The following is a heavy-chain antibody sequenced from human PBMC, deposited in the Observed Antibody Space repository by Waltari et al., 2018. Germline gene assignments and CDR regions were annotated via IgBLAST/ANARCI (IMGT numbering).Heavy chain of an antibody. Sequence: QVQLVQSGAEVKKPGSSVKVSCKASGGTFSSYTISWVRQAPGQGLEWMGRIIPSLGIANYAQKCQGRVTITAEKSTSTAYMELRSLRSEDTAVYYCARDRNSYGPWYFALWGRGTLVTVSS. CDR2: IIPSLGIA. CDR3: ARDRNSYGPWYFAL. D-gene: IGHD5-18*01. V-gene: IGHV1-69*08. CDR1: GGTFSSYT. J-gene: IGHJ2*01.